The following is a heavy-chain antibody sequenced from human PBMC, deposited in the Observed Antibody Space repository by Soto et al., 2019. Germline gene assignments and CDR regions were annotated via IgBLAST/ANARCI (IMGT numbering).Heavy chain of an antibody. Sequence: PSETLSLTCTVSGGSISSGDYYWSWIRQHPGKGLEWIGYIYYSGSTYYNPSLKSRVTISVDTSKNQFSLKLSSVTAADTAVYYCARDNLGFPFDYWGQGTLVTVSS. J-gene: IGHJ4*02. CDR3: ARDNLGFPFDY. CDR1: GGSISSGDYY. V-gene: IGHV4-31*03. CDR2: IYYSGST. D-gene: IGHD7-27*01.